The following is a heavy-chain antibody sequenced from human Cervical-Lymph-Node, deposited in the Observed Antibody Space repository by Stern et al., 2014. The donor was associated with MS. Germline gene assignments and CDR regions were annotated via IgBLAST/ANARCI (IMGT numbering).Heavy chain of an antibody. CDR3: ARDYEDTSMLFDH. J-gene: IGHJ4*02. D-gene: IGHD2-8*01. CDR2: ISYDGNHK. Sequence: VQLVESGGAVVQPGRSLRLSCAASGFTFSSYGMHLVRQAPGKGVEWVTVISYDGNHKYYAASVKGRFTISRDNSKNTLHLQMNSVTPDDTAIYYCARDYEDTSMLFDHWGQGTLVTVSS. CDR1: GFTFSSYG. V-gene: IGHV3-30*03.